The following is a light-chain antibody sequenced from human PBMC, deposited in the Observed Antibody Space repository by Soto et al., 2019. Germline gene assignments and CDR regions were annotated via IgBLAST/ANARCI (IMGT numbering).Light chain of an antibody. J-gene: IGKJ2*01. Sequence: EIVLTQSPGTLSLSPGERATLSCRASQSVSSSYLAWYQQKPGQAPRLLIYGASSRATGIPDRFSGSGSGTDFTLTISRLAPEDYAVYYCQQYGSSPRAFGQGTMLEIK. CDR2: GAS. V-gene: IGKV3-20*01. CDR3: QQYGSSPRA. CDR1: QSVSSSY.